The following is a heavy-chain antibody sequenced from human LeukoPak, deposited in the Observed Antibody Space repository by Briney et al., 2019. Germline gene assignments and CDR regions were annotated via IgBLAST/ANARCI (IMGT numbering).Heavy chain of an antibody. CDR3: ARAYYDTLTGYHYYFDY. CDR2: MNPNSGNT. J-gene: IGHJ4*02. CDR1: GYTFTSYD. Sequence: GASVKVSCKASGYTFTSYDINWVRQATGQGLEWMGWMNPNSGNTGYAQKFQGRVTMTRNTSISTAYMELSSLRSEDTAVYYCARAYYDTLTGYHYYFDYWGQGTLVTVSS. D-gene: IGHD3-9*01. V-gene: IGHV1-8*01.